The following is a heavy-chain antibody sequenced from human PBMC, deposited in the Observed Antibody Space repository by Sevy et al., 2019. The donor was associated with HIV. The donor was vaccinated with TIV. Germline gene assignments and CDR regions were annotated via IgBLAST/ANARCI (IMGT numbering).Heavy chain of an antibody. CDR3: ARSTGDSSGYYYFDY. J-gene: IGHJ4*02. D-gene: IGHD3-22*01. CDR2: INHSGST. Sequence: SETLSLTCAVYGGSFSGYYWSWIRQPPGKGLEWIGEINHSGSTNYNPSLKSRVTISVDTSKNQFSLKLSSVTAADTAVYYCARSTGDSSGYYYFDYWGQGTLVTVSS. V-gene: IGHV4-34*01. CDR1: GGSFSGYY.